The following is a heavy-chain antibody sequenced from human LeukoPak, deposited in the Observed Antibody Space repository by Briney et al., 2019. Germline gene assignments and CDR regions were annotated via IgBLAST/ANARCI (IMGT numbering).Heavy chain of an antibody. D-gene: IGHD6-19*01. J-gene: IGHJ5*02. CDR1: GFTFSSYA. CDR2: ISGRGGSI. Sequence: GGSLRLSCAASGFTFSSYAMSWVRQAPGKGLEWVSVISGRGGSIYYADSVKGRFTISRDNSKNTMYLQMNSLRAEDTAVYYCAKADTRYSSGWYPGTFDPWGQGTLVTVSS. CDR3: AKADTRYSSGWYPGTFDP. V-gene: IGHV3-23*01.